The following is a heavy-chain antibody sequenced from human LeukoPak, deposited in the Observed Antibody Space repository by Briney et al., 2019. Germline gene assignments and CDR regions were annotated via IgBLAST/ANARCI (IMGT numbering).Heavy chain of an antibody. D-gene: IGHD2-8*01. V-gene: IGHV1-46*01. Sequence: ASVNVSCTASGYTFTNYYMHWVRQAPGQGLEWMGMINPSGGSTTYAQKFQGRVTMTRDTSTSTVYMELSSLRSEDTAVYYCARVPYCSNGICYTHYYCDYWGQGTLVTVSS. J-gene: IGHJ4*02. CDR2: INPSGGST. CDR3: ARVPYCSNGICYTHYYCDY. CDR1: GYTFTNYY.